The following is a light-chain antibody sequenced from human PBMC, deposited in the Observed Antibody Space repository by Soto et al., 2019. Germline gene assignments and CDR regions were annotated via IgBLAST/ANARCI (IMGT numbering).Light chain of an antibody. CDR1: NSDVGSYNF. J-gene: IGLJ2*01. CDR2: EGS. V-gene: IGLV2-23*01. CDR3: CSYADIGTWI. Sequence: QSALTQPASVSGSPGQSITISCTGTNSDVGSYNFVSWYQQHPGKAPKLMIYEGSKRPSGVSNRFSGSKSANTASLTISGLQAEDEADYYCCSYADIGTWIFGGGTKITV.